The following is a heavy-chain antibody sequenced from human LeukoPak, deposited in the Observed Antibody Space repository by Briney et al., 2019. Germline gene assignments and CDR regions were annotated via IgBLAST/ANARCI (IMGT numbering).Heavy chain of an antibody. J-gene: IGHJ6*03. CDR1: GYMFTSYA. D-gene: IGHD6-13*01. Sequence: ASVKVSCKASGYMFTSYAITWVRQAPGQGLERVGWIKGYNGNINYAQKLQDRVVMTTDVSTNTAYMELRRLRSDDTAVYYCARTSFNSRSFWGYNYYYMDVWGKGTTVTISS. CDR2: IKGYNGNI. CDR3: ARTSFNSRSFWGYNYYYMDV. V-gene: IGHV1-18*01.